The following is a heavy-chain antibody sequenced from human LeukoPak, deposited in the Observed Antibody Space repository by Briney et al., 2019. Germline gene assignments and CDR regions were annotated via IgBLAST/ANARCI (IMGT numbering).Heavy chain of an antibody. CDR1: GYTFTSYD. Sequence: ASVKISCKASGYTFTSYDIIWVRQATGQGLDWLGWINPTIGNTGYAQKFQGTLTIPRTAPLTTASMELSSLRAEATAVYSLASGLGWELHAAYFDYWGQGTLVTVSS. V-gene: IGHV1-8*03. D-gene: IGHD1-26*01. CDR2: INPTIGNT. J-gene: IGHJ4*02. CDR3: ASGLGWELHAAYFDY.